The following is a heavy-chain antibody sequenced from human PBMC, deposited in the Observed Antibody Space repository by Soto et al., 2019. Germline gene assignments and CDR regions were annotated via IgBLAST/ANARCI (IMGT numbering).Heavy chain of an antibody. D-gene: IGHD3-10*01. CDR2: ILNDGRRE. V-gene: IGHV3-33*01. J-gene: IGHJ3*02. CDR3: VRDDDYGPNALDM. CDR1: GFTFSNYG. Sequence: QVQLVESGGGVVQPGRSLRLSCAASGFTFSNYGMHWVRQAPGKGLEWVSLILNDGRREYYRDSMKGRFTISRDNSRNTLFLQMNSLRDDDTALYYCVRDDDYGPNALDMWGQGTMVSVSS.